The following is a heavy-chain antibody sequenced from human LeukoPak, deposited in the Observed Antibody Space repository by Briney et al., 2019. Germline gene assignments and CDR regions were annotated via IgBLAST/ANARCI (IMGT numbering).Heavy chain of an antibody. CDR3: ARDALRFCSGGSCDYFDY. CDR2: ISYDGSNK. D-gene: IGHD2-15*01. Sequence: GRSLRLSCAASGFTFSSYAMRWVRQAPGKGLEWVAVISYDGSNKYYADSVKGRFTISRDNSKNTLYLQMNSLRAEDTAVYYCARDALRFCSGGSCDYFDYWGQGTLVTVSS. CDR1: GFTFSSYA. V-gene: IGHV3-30*01. J-gene: IGHJ4*02.